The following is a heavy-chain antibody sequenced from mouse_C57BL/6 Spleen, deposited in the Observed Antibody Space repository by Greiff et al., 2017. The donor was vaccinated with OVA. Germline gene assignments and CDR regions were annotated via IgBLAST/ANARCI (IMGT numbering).Heavy chain of an antibody. CDR1: GYTFTDYE. V-gene: IGHV1-15*01. CDR2: IDPETGGT. CDR3: TKDPVITTVVADY. Sequence: VKVVESGAELVRPGASVTLSCKASGYTFTDYEMHWVKQTPVHGLEWIGAIDPETGGTAYNQKFKGKAILTADKSSSTAYMELRSLTSEDSAVYYCTKDPVITTVVADYWGQGTTLTVSS. J-gene: IGHJ2*01. D-gene: IGHD1-1*01.